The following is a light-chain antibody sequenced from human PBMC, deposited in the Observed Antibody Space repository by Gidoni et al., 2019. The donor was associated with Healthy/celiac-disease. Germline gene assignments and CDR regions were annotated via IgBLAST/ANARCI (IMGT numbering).Light chain of an antibody. CDR2: DDS. CDR3: QVWDSSSDHVV. Sequence: SSVLTQPPSVSVAPGKTARITCGGNNIDSKSVHWYQQKPGQAPVLVVYDDSDRPSGIPERFSGSNSGNTATLTISRVEAGDEADYYCQVWDSSSDHVVFGGGTKLTVL. J-gene: IGLJ2*01. CDR1: NIDSKS. V-gene: IGLV3-21*03.